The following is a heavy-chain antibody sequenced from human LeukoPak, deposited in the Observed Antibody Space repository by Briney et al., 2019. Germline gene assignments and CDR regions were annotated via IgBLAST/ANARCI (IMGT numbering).Heavy chain of an antibody. V-gene: IGHV3-23*01. J-gene: IGHJ4*02. CDR2: VSGSGAYT. CDR3: AITGNGRVYDL. D-gene: IGHD1-20*01. CDR1: GFTFSNYA. Sequence: GGSLRLSCAATGFTFSNYAMNWVRQAPGKGLEWVSAVSGSGAYTYYVDSVRGRFTISRDNSKNTVYLQLNSLSAEDTAVYYCAITGNGRVYDLWGQGTLVTVSS.